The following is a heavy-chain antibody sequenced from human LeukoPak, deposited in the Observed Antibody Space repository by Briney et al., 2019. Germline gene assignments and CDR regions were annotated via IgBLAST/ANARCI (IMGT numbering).Heavy chain of an antibody. D-gene: IGHD2-2*02. CDR3: AKHILVPAAIGLSGAFDI. Sequence: PGGSLRLSCAASGFTFSSCAMSWVRQAPGKGLEWVSAISGSGGSTYYADSVKGRFTISRDNSKNTLYLQMNSLRAEDTAVYYCAKHILVPAAIGLSGAFDIWGQGTMVTVSS. CDR2: ISGSGGST. J-gene: IGHJ3*02. V-gene: IGHV3-23*01. CDR1: GFTFSSCA.